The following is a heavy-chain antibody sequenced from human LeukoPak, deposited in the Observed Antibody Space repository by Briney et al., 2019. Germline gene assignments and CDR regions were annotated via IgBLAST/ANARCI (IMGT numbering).Heavy chain of an antibody. CDR1: GFTFSSYW. V-gene: IGHV3-74*01. Sequence: GGSLRLSCAASGFTFSSYWMHWVRQAPGKGLVWVSRINSDGSSTSYADSVKGRFTISRDNAKNTLYLQMNSPRAEDTAVYYCAREVSSSWFDYWGQGTLVTVSS. CDR2: INSDGSST. CDR3: AREVSSSWFDY. J-gene: IGHJ4*02. D-gene: IGHD6-13*01.